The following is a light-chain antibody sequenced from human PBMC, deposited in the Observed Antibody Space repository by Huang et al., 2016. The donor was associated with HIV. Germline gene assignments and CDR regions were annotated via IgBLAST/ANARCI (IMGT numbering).Light chain of an antibody. CDR2: WAA. Sequence: DIEMTQSPDSLTVSLGARAIINCKSSQAVLKNSNKKNYLAWYQQRPGQPPKGLLFWAASRESGVPDRFRGRRSGTDFNLTISSLQPEGLAVYYCQQYYSPPYTFGQGTRLEI. CDR3: QQYYSPPYT. V-gene: IGKV4-1*01. J-gene: IGKJ2*01. CDR1: QAVLKNSNKKNY.